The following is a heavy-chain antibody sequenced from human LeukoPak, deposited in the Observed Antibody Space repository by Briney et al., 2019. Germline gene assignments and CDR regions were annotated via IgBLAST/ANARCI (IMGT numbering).Heavy chain of an antibody. V-gene: IGHV1-2*06. CDR2: INPNSGGT. D-gene: IGHD3-22*01. CDR1: GGTFSSFV. Sequence: ASVKVSCKASGGTFSSFVINWVRQAPGQGLEWMGRINPNSGGTDYAQNFQGRVTMTRDTSISTAYMELSRLRSDDTAVYYCARGYDSNTYYYVGYWGQGTLVTVSS. CDR3: ARGYDSNTYYYVGY. J-gene: IGHJ4*02.